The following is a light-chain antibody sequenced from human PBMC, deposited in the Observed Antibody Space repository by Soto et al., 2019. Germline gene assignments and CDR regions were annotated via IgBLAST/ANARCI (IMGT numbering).Light chain of an antibody. Sequence: DIQMTQSPSSLSSSVGDIFTITCRASQSINTHLNWYHQKPGKAPRLLIYLASSLQSGVPSRFSGSGSGTDFTLTISSLQPEDFGSYYCQQSYSRTFGQGTKVDIK. CDR3: QQSYSRT. CDR2: LAS. J-gene: IGKJ1*01. CDR1: QSINTH. V-gene: IGKV1-39*01.